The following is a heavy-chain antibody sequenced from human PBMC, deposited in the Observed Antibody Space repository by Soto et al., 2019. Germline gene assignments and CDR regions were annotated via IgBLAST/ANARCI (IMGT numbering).Heavy chain of an antibody. CDR3: ARINWNYYYYGMDV. CDR2: IWYDGSNK. D-gene: IGHD1-1*01. J-gene: IGHJ6*02. Sequence: VQLVESGGGVVQPGRSLRLSCAASGFTFSSYGMHWVRQAPGKGLEWVAVIWYDGSNKYYADSVKGRFTISRDNSKNTLYLQMNSLRAEDTAVYYCARINWNYYYYGMDVWGQGTTVTVSS. CDR1: GFTFSSYG. V-gene: IGHV3-33*01.